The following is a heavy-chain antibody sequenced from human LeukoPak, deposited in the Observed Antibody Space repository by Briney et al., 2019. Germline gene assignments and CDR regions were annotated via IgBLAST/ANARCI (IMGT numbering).Heavy chain of an antibody. D-gene: IGHD2-15*01. Sequence: GESLRLSCAASGFTFSSYAMSWVRQAPGQGLEWVSAISSSGGATYYAASVKGRFTISRDMSKNTVFLQMNSLSVEDMAVYYCARQIGYCSDGNCYFDYWGQGAQVTVSS. V-gene: IGHV3-23*01. CDR2: ISSSGGAT. J-gene: IGHJ4*02. CDR1: GFTFSSYA. CDR3: ARQIGYCSDGNCYFDY.